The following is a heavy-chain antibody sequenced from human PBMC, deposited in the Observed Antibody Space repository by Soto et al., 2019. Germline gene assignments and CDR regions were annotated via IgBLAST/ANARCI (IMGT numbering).Heavy chain of an antibody. D-gene: IGHD2-2*01. J-gene: IGHJ4*02. Sequence: SETLSLTCTVSGGSISSGGYYWSWIPQHPGKGLEWIGYIYYSGSTYYNPSLKSRVTISVDTSKNQFSLKLSSVTAADTAVYYCARAYCSSTSCYLFDYWGQGTLVTVSS. CDR1: GGSISSGGYY. CDR3: ARAYCSSTSCYLFDY. V-gene: IGHV4-31*03. CDR2: IYYSGST.